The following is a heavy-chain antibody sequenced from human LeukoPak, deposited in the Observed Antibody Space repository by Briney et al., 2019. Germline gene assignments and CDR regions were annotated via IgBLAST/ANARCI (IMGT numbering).Heavy chain of an antibody. CDR1: GYTFTSYY. CDR2: INPSGGST. CDR3: ARDLGAVVTAIHRDY. J-gene: IGHJ4*02. Sequence: ASVKVSCKASGYTFTSYYMHWVRQAPGQGLEWMGIINPSGGSTSYAQKFQGRVTMTRDMSTSTVYMELSSLRSEDTAVYYCARDLGAVVTAIHRDYWGQGTLVTVSS. D-gene: IGHD2-21*02. V-gene: IGHV1-46*01.